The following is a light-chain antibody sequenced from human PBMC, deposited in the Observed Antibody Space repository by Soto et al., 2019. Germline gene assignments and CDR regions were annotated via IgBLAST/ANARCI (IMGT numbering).Light chain of an antibody. Sequence: QSVLTQPASVSGSPGQSITISCTGTSSDVGGYKYVSWYQQHPDKAPKLMIYEVTNRPSEVSNRFSGSQSGNTASLTISGLQAEDEADYYCSSFTSSNTWVFGGGTKLTVL. V-gene: IGLV2-14*01. CDR1: SSDVGGYKY. CDR3: SSFTSSNTWV. CDR2: EVT. J-gene: IGLJ3*02.